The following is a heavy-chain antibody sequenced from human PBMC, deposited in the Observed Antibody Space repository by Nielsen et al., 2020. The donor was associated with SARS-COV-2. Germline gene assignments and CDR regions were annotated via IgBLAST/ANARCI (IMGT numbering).Heavy chain of an antibody. D-gene: IGHD4-17*01. J-gene: IGHJ3*02. CDR2: ISYNGDT. CDR1: GYSFANYG. CDR3: ARDGDYVFFLAAFDI. V-gene: IGHV1-18*04. Sequence: ASVKVSCKASGYSFANYGISWVRQAPGQGLEWMGWISYNGDTNYSEKFQGRVTMTRDTFTSTGYMELRSLRSDDTAVYYCARDGDYVFFLAAFDIWGQGTMVTVSS.